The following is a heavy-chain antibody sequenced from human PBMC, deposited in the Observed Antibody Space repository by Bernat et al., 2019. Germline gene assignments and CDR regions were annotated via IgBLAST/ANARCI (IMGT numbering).Heavy chain of an antibody. CDR3: AREHLSGWFDP. V-gene: IGHV3-33*08. CDR2: IWYDGSNK. CDR1: GFTFSSYG. Sequence: VQLLESGGGLVQPGGSLRLSCAASGFTFSSYGMHWVRQAPGKGLEWVAVIWYDGSNKYYADSVKGRFTISRDNSKNTLYLQMNSLRAEDTAVYYCAREHLSGWFDPWGQGTLVTVSS. J-gene: IGHJ5*02. D-gene: IGHD3-10*01.